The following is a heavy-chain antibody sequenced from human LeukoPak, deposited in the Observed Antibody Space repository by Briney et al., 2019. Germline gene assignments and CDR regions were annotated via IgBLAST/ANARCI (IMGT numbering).Heavy chain of an antibody. CDR1: GDSISNLY. CDR2: IYYNGNT. Sequence: SETLSLTCTLSGDSISNLYWSWIRQPPGKGLEWIGYIYYNGNTNYNLSLNSRVTISLGTSKNQFSLKLSSVTAADTAVYYCAREAYYGAGSNWFDPWGQGTLVTVSS. J-gene: IGHJ5*02. CDR3: AREAYYGAGSNWFDP. D-gene: IGHD3-10*01. V-gene: IGHV4-59*11.